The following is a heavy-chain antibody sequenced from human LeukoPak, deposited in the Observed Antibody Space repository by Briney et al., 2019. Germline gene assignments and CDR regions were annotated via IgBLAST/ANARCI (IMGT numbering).Heavy chain of an antibody. Sequence: GSVKVSCKASGYTFTSYGISWVRQAPGQGLEWMGWISAYNGNTNYAQKLQGRVTMTTDTSTSTAYMELRSLRSDDTAVYYCARGTYDFWSGIYYYYYMDVWGKGTTVTVSS. V-gene: IGHV1-18*01. CDR3: ARGTYDFWSGIYYYYYMDV. J-gene: IGHJ6*03. CDR2: ISAYNGNT. D-gene: IGHD3-3*01. CDR1: GYTFTSYG.